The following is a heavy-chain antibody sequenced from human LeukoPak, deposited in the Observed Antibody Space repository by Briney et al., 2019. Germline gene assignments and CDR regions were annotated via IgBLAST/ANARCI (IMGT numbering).Heavy chain of an antibody. CDR1: SGSFSGYY. V-gene: IGHV4-34*01. D-gene: IGHD3-10*01. J-gene: IGHJ4*02. CDR2: FNHNWGA. Sequence: SETLSLTCAVYSGSFSGYYWTWFRQPPGKGLEWIGEFNHNWGAKYNPSLKSRVTISVDTSNNRLSLSLNFVTTADTAVYYCAASLWFGIYPDYWGQGSLVTVSS. CDR3: AASLWFGIYPDY.